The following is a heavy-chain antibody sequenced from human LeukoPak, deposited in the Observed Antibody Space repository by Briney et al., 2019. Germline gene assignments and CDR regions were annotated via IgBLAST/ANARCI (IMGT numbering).Heavy chain of an antibody. Sequence: SVKVSCKASGGTFSSYAISWVRQALGQGLEWMGGIIPIFGAANYAQKFQGRVTITADESTSTAYMELSSLRSEDTAVYYCARAGDYYDFWSGRESTGGRGYFQHWGQGTLVTVSS. V-gene: IGHV1-69*13. CDR2: IIPIFGAA. CDR1: GGTFSSYA. J-gene: IGHJ1*01. D-gene: IGHD3-3*01. CDR3: ARAGDYYDFWSGRESTGGRGYFQH.